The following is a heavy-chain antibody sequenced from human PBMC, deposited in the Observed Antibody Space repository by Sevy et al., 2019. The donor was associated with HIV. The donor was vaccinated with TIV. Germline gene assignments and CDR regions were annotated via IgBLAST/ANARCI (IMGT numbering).Heavy chain of an antibody. J-gene: IGHJ4*02. CDR3: AKVGGTYYDFWSGYGYFDY. CDR1: GFTFSNYD. Sequence: GGSLRLSCAASGFTFSNYDIHWVRQAPGKGLEWVAVISYDGSNNYYAHSVKGRFTISRDNSKNTLYLQMNSLRAEDTAVYYCAKVGGTYYDFWSGYGYFDYWGQGTLVTVSS. CDR2: ISYDGSNN. V-gene: IGHV3-30*18. D-gene: IGHD3-3*01.